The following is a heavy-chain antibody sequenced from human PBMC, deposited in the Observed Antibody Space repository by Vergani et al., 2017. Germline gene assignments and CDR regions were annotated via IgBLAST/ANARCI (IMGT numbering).Heavy chain of an antibody. CDR3: ASGTGPLVLAFDI. D-gene: IGHD6-13*01. V-gene: IGHV3-53*01. Sequence: EVQLVESGGGLIQPGGSLRLSCAASGFTVSSNYMSWVRQAPGKGLEWVSVIYSGGSTYYADSVKGRFTISRDNSKNTLYLQMNSLRAEDTAVYYCASGTGPLVLAFDIWGQGTMVTVSS. CDR1: GFTVSSNY. J-gene: IGHJ3*02. CDR2: IYSGGST.